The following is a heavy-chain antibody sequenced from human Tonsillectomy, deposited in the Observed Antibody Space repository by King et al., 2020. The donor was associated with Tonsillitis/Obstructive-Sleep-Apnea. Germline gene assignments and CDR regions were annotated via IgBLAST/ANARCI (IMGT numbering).Heavy chain of an antibody. V-gene: IGHV3-11*05. D-gene: IGHD2-8*01. J-gene: IGHJ6*03. CDR2: IRRSSSYT. CDR3: ARDSVDGRDYYYMDV. CDR1: GFTFSDYY. Sequence: VQLVESGGGLVKPGGSLRLSCAASGFTFSDYYMSWIRQAPGKGLEWVSYIRRSSSYTQYADTVKGRFTISRDNAKNSLYLQMNSLRAEDTAVYYCARDSVDGRDYYYMDVWGKGTTVTVSS.